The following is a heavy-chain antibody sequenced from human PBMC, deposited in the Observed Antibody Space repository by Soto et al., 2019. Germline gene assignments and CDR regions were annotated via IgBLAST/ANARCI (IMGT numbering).Heavy chain of an antibody. D-gene: IGHD3-22*01. Sequence: SETLSLTCTVSGGSISSGGYYWSWIRQHPGKGLEWIGYIYYSGSTYYNPSLKSRVTISVDTPKNQFSLKLSSVTAADTAVYYCARVVGDYYDSSGYPDYWGQGTLVTVSS. V-gene: IGHV4-31*03. CDR2: IYYSGST. CDR1: GGSISSGGYY. J-gene: IGHJ4*02. CDR3: ARVVGDYYDSSGYPDY.